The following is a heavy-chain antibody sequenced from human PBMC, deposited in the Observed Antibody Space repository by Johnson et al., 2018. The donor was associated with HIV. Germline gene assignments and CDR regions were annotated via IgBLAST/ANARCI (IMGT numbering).Heavy chain of an antibody. V-gene: IGHV3-13*01. CDR2: IGTAGDT. CDR1: GFTFSSYD. D-gene: IGHD6-13*01. J-gene: IGHJ3*02. Sequence: VQLVESGGGVVRPGGSLRLSCAASGFTFSSYDMHWVRQATGKGLEWVSAIGTAGDTYYTGSVKRRFTISRENAKNSLYLQMNSLRAGDTAVYYCARMMYSRGAFDIWGQGTMVTVSS. CDR3: ARMMYSRGAFDI.